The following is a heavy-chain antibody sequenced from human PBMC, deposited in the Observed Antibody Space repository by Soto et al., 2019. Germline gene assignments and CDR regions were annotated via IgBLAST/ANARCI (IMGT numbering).Heavy chain of an antibody. Sequence: SETLSLTCAVYGGSFSCYYWSWIRQPPGKGLEWIGEINHSGSTNYNPSLKSRVTISVDTSKNQFSLKLSSVTAADTAVYYCARGGVAAAPHYWGQGTLVTVSS. CDR3: ARGGVAAAPHY. J-gene: IGHJ4*02. CDR1: GGSFSCYY. CDR2: INHSGST. D-gene: IGHD6-13*01. V-gene: IGHV4-34*01.